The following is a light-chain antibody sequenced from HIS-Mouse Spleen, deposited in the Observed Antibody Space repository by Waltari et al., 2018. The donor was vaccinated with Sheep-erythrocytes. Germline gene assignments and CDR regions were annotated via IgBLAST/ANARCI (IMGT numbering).Light chain of an antibody. J-gene: IGLJ1*01. CDR1: RSDLGGCNY. V-gene: IGLV2-11*01. CDR3: CSYAGSYNHV. Sequence: QSALTQPRSVSGSPGQSVTLPCTGTRSDLGGCNYRSWYQQHPGKAPKLMSYDVSKRPSGVPDRFSGSKSGNTASLTISGLQAEDEADYYCCSYAGSYNHVFATGTKVTVL. CDR2: DVS.